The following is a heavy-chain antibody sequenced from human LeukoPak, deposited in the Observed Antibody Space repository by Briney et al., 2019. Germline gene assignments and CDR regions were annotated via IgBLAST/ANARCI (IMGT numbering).Heavy chain of an antibody. CDR3: ARDYWASFDY. Sequence: SETLSLTCTVSGGSINSGSYYWSWVRQPAGKGLEWIGRISSSGSTNHNPSLKSRVTISVDTSKNQFSLKLSSVTAADTAVYYCARDYWASFDYWGRGTLVTVSS. V-gene: IGHV4-61*02. CDR2: ISSSGST. D-gene: IGHD2-8*02. J-gene: IGHJ4*02. CDR1: GGSINSGSYY.